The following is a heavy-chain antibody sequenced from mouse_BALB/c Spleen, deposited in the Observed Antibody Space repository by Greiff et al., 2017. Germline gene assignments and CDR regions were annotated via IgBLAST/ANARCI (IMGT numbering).Heavy chain of an antibody. V-gene: IGHV1S29*02. CDR1: GYTFTDYD. Sequence: EVKLQESGPELVKPGASVKISCKASGYTFTDYDMPWVKQSHGKSLEWIGYIYPYNGGTGSNQKFKSKATLTVDNSSSTAYMVLRSLTSEDSAVYYCTRDYYRYGGGAMDYWGQGTLVTVSS. CDR3: TRDYYRYGGGAMDY. CDR2: IYPYNGGT. J-gene: IGHJ4*01. D-gene: IGHD2-14*01.